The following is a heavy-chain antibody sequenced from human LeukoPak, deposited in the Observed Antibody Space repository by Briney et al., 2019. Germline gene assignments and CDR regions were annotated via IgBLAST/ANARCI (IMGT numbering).Heavy chain of an antibody. D-gene: IGHD5-18*01. CDR3: AKVDTVLGRPFDP. CDR1: GFTFSSYT. Sequence: GGSLRLSCAASGFTFSSYTMSWVRQAPGKGLEWVSAISGSGSSTYYADSVKGRFTISRDNSKKTLYLQMNSLRAGDTAVYYCAKVDTVLGRPFDPWGQGTLVTVSS. J-gene: IGHJ5*02. CDR2: ISGSGSST. V-gene: IGHV3-23*01.